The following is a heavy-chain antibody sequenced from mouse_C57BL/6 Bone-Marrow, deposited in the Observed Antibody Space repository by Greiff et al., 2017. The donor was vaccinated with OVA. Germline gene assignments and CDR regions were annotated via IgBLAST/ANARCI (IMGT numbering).Heavy chain of an antibody. J-gene: IGHJ3*01. CDR3: ARSLYDYDGWPAY. V-gene: IGHV2-2*01. CDR1: GFSLTSYG. CDR2: IWSGGST. Sequence: VQGVESGPGLVQPSQSLSITCTVSGFSLTSYGVHWVRQSPGKGLEWLGVIWSGGSTDYNAAFISRLSISKDNSKSQVFFKMNSLQADDTAIYYCARSLYDYDGWPAYWGQGTLVTVSA. D-gene: IGHD2-4*01.